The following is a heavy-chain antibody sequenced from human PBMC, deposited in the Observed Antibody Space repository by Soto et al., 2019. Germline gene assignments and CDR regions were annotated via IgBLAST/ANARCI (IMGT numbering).Heavy chain of an antibody. Sequence: ASVKVSCKVSGYTLTELSMHWVRQAPGKGLEWMGGFDPEDGETIYAQKFQGRVTMTEDTSTDTAYMELSSLRSEDTAVYYCATDRYDYVWGSYRLIYWGQGTLVTVSS. D-gene: IGHD3-16*02. V-gene: IGHV1-24*01. CDR3: ATDRYDYVWGSYRLIY. J-gene: IGHJ4*02. CDR2: FDPEDGET. CDR1: GYTLTELS.